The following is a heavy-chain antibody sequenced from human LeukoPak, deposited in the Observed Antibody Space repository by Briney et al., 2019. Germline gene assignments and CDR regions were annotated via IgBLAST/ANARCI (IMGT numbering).Heavy chain of an antibody. CDR1: GYTFTGYY. CDR3: ARDDYGGALDI. J-gene: IGHJ3*02. CDR2: MNSNSGGT. Sequence: ASVKFSCKASGYTFTGYYMHWVRQAPGQGLEWMGWMNSNSGGTNYAQKFQGRVTMTRDTSISTAYMEVSRLRSDDTAVYYCARDDYGGALDIWGQGTMVTVSS. D-gene: IGHD4-23*01. V-gene: IGHV1-2*02.